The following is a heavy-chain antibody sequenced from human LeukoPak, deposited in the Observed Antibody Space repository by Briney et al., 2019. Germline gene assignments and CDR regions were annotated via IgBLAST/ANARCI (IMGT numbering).Heavy chain of an antibody. CDR3: ARKIRATSGAFDI. CDR1: GFTFSSYE. V-gene: IGHV3-48*03. CDR2: ISSSGSTI. J-gene: IGHJ3*02. D-gene: IGHD5-12*01. Sequence: TGGSLRLSCAAPGFTFSSYEMSWVRQTPGKGLEWVSYISSSGSTIYYADSVKGRFTISRDNAKNSLYLKMNGLRAEDTAVYFCARKIRATSGAFDIWGQGTMVTVSS.